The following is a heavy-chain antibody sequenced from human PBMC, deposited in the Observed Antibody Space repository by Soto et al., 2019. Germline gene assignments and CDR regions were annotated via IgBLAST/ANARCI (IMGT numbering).Heavy chain of an antibody. D-gene: IGHD6-19*01. CDR3: ARGDSSGWHALDI. CDR2: IYYSGST. V-gene: IGHV4-59*01. J-gene: IGHJ3*02. Sequence: SETLSLTCTVSGGSSTNYYWSWIRQPPGKGLEWIGYIYYSGSTNYNPSLKSRVTISVDTSKNQFSLKVNSVTAADAAVYYCARGDSSGWHALDIWGQGTMVTVSS. CDR1: GGSSTNYY.